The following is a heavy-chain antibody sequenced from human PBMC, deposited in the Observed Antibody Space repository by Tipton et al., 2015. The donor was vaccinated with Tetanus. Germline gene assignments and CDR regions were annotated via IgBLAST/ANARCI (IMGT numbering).Heavy chain of an antibody. D-gene: IGHD3-10*01. V-gene: IGHV4-31*03. CDR1: GASLRGGDYH. Sequence: TLSLTCTVSGASLRGGDYHWSWIRQPPGKGLEWLGYISNSGSTYYNPSLKSRVTISVDTSQKQISLKVNSVTAADTAVYYCARDRGVRGGYYYYHGMDVWGQGTTVTVSS. CDR3: ARDRGVRGGYYYYHGMDV. J-gene: IGHJ6*02. CDR2: ISNSGST.